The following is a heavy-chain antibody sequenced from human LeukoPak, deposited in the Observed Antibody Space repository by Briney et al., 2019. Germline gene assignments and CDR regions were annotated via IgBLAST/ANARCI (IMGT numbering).Heavy chain of an antibody. V-gene: IGHV3-23*01. CDR2: ISGSGGST. CDR3: AKAGWFGELFDYFDY. J-gene: IGHJ4*02. CDR1: GFTFSSYA. D-gene: IGHD3-10*01. Sequence: GGSLRLSCAASGFTFSSYAMSWVRQAPGKGLEWVSAISGSGGSTYYADSVKGRFTISRDNSKNTLYLQMNSLRAEDTAVYYCAKAGWFGELFDYFDYWGQGTLVTVSS.